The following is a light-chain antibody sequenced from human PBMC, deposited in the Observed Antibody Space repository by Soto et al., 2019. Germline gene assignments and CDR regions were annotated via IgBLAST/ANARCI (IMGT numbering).Light chain of an antibody. Sequence: VMPQSPATQSVSPRKRATLSCRASRSVTSNLAWYQQKPGQAPRLLIYGASSRATGIPDRFSGSGSGTDFTLTVTRLEPEDSAVYYCQQYESSPLTFGGGTKVDI. CDR3: QQYESSPLT. CDR1: RSVTSN. CDR2: GAS. V-gene: IGKV3-20*01. J-gene: IGKJ4*01.